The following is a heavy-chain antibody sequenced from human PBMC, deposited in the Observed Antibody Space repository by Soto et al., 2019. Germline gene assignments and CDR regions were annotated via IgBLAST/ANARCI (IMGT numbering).Heavy chain of an antibody. J-gene: IGHJ6*02. D-gene: IGHD2-2*01. CDR3: ARERYQVISDGMDV. CDR1: GYTFTGYY. CDR2: INPQTGGT. V-gene: IGHV1-2*02. Sequence: CGKASGYTFTGYYIHWVREAPGQGLEWMGWINPQTGGTSYAQKFQGRVTLSRDTSINTAYLELSRLTFDDAAVYFCARERYQVISDGMDVWGQGTTVTVSS.